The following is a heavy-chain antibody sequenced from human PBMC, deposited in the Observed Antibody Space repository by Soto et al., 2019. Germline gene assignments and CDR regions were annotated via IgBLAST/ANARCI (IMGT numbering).Heavy chain of an antibody. CDR1: GCTFSSYA. CDR3: ARGEYSGTSSTPLDRSALDG. D-gene: IGHD5-12*01. CDR2: IVPLFRTA. Sequence: QVQLVQSGAEAKKPGSSVKVSCTTSGCTFSSYAISWVRQAPGQGLEWMGGIVPLFRTANYAQKFQGRVTITADTSTYTVYMEMSGLRSGDTAVYYCARGEYSGTSSTPLDRSALDGWGQGAKVTVSS. J-gene: IGHJ6*02. V-gene: IGHV1-69*06.